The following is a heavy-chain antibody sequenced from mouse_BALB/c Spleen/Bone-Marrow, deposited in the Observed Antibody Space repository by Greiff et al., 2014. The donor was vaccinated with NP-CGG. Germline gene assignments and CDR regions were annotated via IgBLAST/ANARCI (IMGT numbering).Heavy chain of an antibody. J-gene: IGHJ4*01. CDR3: ARRWLPYAMDY. D-gene: IGHD2-3*01. Sequence: VQLQQSGPEPVKPGASVKMSCKASGYTFTSYIMHWVKQKPGQGLEWIGYINPYNDGTKYNEKFKGKATLTSDKSSSTAYMELSSLTSEDFAVYYCARRWLPYAMDYWGQGTSVTVSS. V-gene: IGHV1-14*01. CDR1: GYTFTSYI. CDR2: INPYNDGT.